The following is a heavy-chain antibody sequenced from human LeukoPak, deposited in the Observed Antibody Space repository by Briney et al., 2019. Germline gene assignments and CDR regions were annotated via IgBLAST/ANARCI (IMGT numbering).Heavy chain of an antibody. V-gene: IGHV1-46*01. D-gene: IGHD2-15*01. CDR3: ARSPIVVVVAATEWFDP. Sequence: ASVKVSCKASGYTFISYGITWVRQAPGQGLEWMGIINPSGGSTSYAQKFQGRVTMTRDTSTSTVYMELSSLRSEDTAVYYCARSPIVVVVAATEWFDPWGQGTLVTVSS. CDR1: GYTFISYG. J-gene: IGHJ5*02. CDR2: INPSGGST.